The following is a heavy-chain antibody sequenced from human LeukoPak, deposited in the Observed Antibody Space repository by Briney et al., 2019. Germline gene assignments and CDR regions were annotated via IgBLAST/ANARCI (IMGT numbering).Heavy chain of an antibody. Sequence: GGSLRLSCAASGFTFSSYWMHWVRQAPGKGLEWVTFIRYDGSNKFYADSVKGRFTISRDNSKNTLYLQMTSLRVEDTAMYYCARDLARGGPHARLDYYMDVWGKGTTVTVSS. CDR2: IRYDGSNK. CDR3: ARDLARGGPHARLDYYMDV. J-gene: IGHJ6*03. V-gene: IGHV3-30*02. D-gene: IGHD3-16*01. CDR1: GFTFSSYW.